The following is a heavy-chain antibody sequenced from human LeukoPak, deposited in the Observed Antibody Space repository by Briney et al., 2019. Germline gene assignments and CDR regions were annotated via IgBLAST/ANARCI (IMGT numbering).Heavy chain of an antibody. D-gene: IGHD3-22*01. J-gene: IGHJ4*02. Sequence: ASVKVSCKVSGYTLTELSMHWVRRAPGKGLEWMGGFDPEDGETIYAQKFQGRVTMTEDTSTDTAYMELSSLRSEDTAVYYCATDPPNYYDSSGQSTTPNWGQGTLVTVSS. CDR2: FDPEDGET. V-gene: IGHV1-24*01. CDR3: ATDPPNYYDSSGQSTTPN. CDR1: GYTLTELS.